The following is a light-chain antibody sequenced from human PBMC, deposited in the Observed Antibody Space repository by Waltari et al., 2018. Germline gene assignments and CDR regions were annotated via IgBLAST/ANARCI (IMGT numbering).Light chain of an antibody. CDR3: QQYGSSPLT. Sequence: DIVLTQSPGTLSLSPGERATLSCRASQSVSSSYLAWYQQKPGQAPRLLIYGASSRATGIPDRFSCSGSGTDFTLTISRLEPEDFAVYYCQQYGSSPLTFGQGTKLEIK. CDR2: GAS. J-gene: IGKJ2*01. CDR1: QSVSSSY. V-gene: IGKV3-20*01.